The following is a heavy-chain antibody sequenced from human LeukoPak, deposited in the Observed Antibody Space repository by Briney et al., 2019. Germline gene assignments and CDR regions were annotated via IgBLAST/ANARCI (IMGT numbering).Heavy chain of an antibody. V-gene: IGHV5-51*01. J-gene: IGHJ4*02. CDR2: IYPGDSDT. CDR1: GYSFTSYW. D-gene: IGHD6-19*01. CDR3: ARRASSGSPPWYFDY. Sequence: GESLKISCKGSGYSFTSYWIGWVRQMPGKGLEWMGIIYPGDSDTRYSPSFQGQVTISADKSISTAYLQWSSLKASDTAMYYCARRASSGSPPWYFDYWGQGTLVTVSS.